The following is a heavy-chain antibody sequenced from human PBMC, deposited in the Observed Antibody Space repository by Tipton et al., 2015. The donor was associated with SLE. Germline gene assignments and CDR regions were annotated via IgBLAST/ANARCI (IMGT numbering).Heavy chain of an antibody. V-gene: IGHV4-34*01. CDR3: ARGQDNSKIQH. CDR2: INHSGGT. J-gene: IGHJ1*01. Sequence: TLSLTCAVYGGSFSGYYWIWIRQATGKGLEWIGEINHSGGTDYNPSLKSRVTMSVDTSENQFSLKLSSMTAADTAVYYCARGQDNSKIQHWGQGTLVTVSS. D-gene: IGHD6-13*01. CDR1: GGSFSGYY.